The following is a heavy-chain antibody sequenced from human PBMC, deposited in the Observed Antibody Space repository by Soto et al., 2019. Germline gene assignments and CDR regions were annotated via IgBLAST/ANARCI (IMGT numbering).Heavy chain of an antibody. J-gene: IGHJ4*02. Sequence: ASVKVSCEASGYSFTSLDINWVRQTAGQGLEWTGWMEPSTGRTGYAQKFQGRVTMTRDTSINTAYMELTTLTSDDTAFYYCARCVSAVVDYWGQGTLVTVSS. CDR2: MEPSTGRT. V-gene: IGHV1-8*01. D-gene: IGHD2-15*01. CDR3: ARCVSAVVDY. CDR1: GYSFTSLD.